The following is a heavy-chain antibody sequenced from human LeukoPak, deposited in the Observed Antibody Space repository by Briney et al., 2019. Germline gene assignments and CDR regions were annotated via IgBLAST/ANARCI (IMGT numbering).Heavy chain of an antibody. V-gene: IGHV4-39*01. CDR1: GCSISSSSYY. CDR3: ASSSHIVVVPAAMFDY. D-gene: IGHD2-2*01. CDR2: IYYSGST. J-gene: IGHJ4*02. Sequence: SETLSVTCTVSGCSISSSSYYWGWIRQPPGKGLEWIGNIYYSGSTYYNPSLKSRVNICVDTSKNQFSLKLSSVTAADTAVYYCASSSHIVVVPAAMFDYWGQGTLVTVSS.